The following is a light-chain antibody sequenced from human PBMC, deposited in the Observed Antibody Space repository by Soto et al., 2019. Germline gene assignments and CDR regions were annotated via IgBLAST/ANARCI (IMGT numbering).Light chain of an antibody. CDR1: TSNIGAGYD. CDR2: ANN. CDR3: QSYASSLSGVV. J-gene: IGLJ2*01. Sequence: QSVLTQPPSVSGAPGQRVTISCTGSTSNIGAGYDVHWYQQLPGTAPKLFIYANNNRPSGVPDRFSGSKSGTSASLAITGLQADDEADYYCQSYASSLSGVVFGGGTKVTVL. V-gene: IGLV1-40*01.